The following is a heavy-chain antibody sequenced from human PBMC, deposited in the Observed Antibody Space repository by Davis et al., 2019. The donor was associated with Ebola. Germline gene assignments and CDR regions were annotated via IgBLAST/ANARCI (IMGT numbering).Heavy chain of an antibody. Sequence: PGGSLRLSCVASGFSVSDYTMHWVRQAPGKGLEWVALISFDASSKSYSDSVRGRFTISKDSSKNTLYLQLDSLRADDTAVYFCATRNWEIDFWGQGTAVTVSS. V-gene: IGHV3-30*04. CDR1: GFSVSDYT. D-gene: IGHD1-1*01. CDR3: ATRNWEIDF. J-gene: IGHJ4*02. CDR2: ISFDASSK.